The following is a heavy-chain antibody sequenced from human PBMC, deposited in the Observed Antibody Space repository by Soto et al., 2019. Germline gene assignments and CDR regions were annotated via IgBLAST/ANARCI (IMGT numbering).Heavy chain of an antibody. V-gene: IGHV3-30-3*01. CDR2: ISYDGSNT. J-gene: IGHJ4*02. Sequence: XWSLRHSCAVSGFTFSTYAMHWVRQAPGKGLEWVAVISYDGSNTYYADSVKGRFTISRDNMLYLQMNSLRAEDTAVYYCARDQGRSITCQLDYWGQGTLVTAPQ. CDR1: GFTFSTYA. CDR3: ARDQGRSITCQLDY. D-gene: IGHD2-2*01.